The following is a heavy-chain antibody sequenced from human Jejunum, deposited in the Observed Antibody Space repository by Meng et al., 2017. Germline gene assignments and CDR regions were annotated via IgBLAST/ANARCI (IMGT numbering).Heavy chain of an antibody. CDR2: ISAGGDRT. CDR3: TKIAVTGRWYFDL. Sequence: EVQLVELGGGLIRPGGSLRLSCAASGFTFSSHGMIWVRHTPGKGLEWVSAISAGGDRTYYADSVKGRFTISRDNSKNTLYLQMNSLRAEDTALYYCTKIAVTGRWYFDLWGRGTLVTVSS. V-gene: IGHV3-23*04. J-gene: IGHJ2*01. D-gene: IGHD6-19*01. CDR1: GFTFSSHG.